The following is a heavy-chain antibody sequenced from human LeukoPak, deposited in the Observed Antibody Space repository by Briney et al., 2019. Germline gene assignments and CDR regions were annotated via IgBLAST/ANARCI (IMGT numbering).Heavy chain of an antibody. Sequence: GGSLRLSCEASGITFSSYSMNWVRQAPGKGLEWISYISSNGRTIYYADSVKGRFTISRDTDKNSLYLQMNSLGAEDTALYYCARHNWNDRDFYFDYWGQGTLVTVFS. D-gene: IGHD1-20*01. J-gene: IGHJ4*02. CDR2: ISSNGRTI. V-gene: IGHV3-48*01. CDR3: ARHNWNDRDFYFDY. CDR1: GITFSSYS.